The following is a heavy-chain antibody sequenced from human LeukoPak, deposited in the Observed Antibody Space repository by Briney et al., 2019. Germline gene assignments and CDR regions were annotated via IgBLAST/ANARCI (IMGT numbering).Heavy chain of an antibody. CDR3: ARGRRGYSYGYGGIDP. Sequence: PSETLSLTCAVYGGSFSGYYWSWIRQPPGKGLEWIGEINHSGSTNYNPSLKSRVTISVDTSKNQFSLKLSSVTAADTAVYYCARGRRGYSYGYGGIDPWGQGTLVTVSS. CDR1: GGSFSGYY. J-gene: IGHJ5*02. CDR2: INHSGST. D-gene: IGHD5-18*01. V-gene: IGHV4-34*01.